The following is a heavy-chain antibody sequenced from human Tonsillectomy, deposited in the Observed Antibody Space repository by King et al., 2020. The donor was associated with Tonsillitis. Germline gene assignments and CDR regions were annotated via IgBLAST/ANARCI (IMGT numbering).Heavy chain of an antibody. CDR2: IYYSGGT. D-gene: IGHD2-8*01. J-gene: IGHJ6*03. CDR1: GGSISSYY. V-gene: IGHV4-59*01. CDR3: ARGMAGFQGDYHYYMDV. Sequence: VQLQESGPGLVKPSETLSLTCTVSGGSISSYYWSWIRQPPGKGLELIGYIYYSGGTNYNPSLKSRVTISVDTSKNQFSLNLTSVTAADTAVYYCARGMAGFQGDYHYYMDVWGKGTTVTVSS.